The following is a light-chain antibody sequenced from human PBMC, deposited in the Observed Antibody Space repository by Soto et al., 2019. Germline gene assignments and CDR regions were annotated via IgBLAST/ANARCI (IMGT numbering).Light chain of an antibody. J-gene: IGKJ1*01. V-gene: IGKV3-20*01. CDR1: QSVSSSY. Sequence: EIVLTQSPGTLSLSPGERATLSCRASQSVSSSYLAWYQQKPGQAPRLLIYGASTRATGIPDRFSGSGSGTDFTLTIARLQPGDFAVYYCQQYGNAPQTFGQGTKVDSK. CDR2: GAS. CDR3: QQYGNAPQT.